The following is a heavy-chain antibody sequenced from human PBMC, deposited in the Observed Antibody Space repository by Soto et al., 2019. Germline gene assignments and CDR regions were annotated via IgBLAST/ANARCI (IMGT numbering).Heavy chain of an antibody. CDR3: AIVSSGYCNYFDY. J-gene: IGHJ4*02. CDR1: GYTFTGYY. D-gene: IGHD3-22*01. CDR2: INPNSGGT. Sequence: ASVKFSCKSSGYTFTGYYMHWVRQAPGQGLEWMGWINPNSGGTNYAQKFQGWVTMTRDTSISTAYMELSRLRSDDTAVYYCAIVSSGYCNYFDYWGQGTRVTVYS. V-gene: IGHV1-2*04.